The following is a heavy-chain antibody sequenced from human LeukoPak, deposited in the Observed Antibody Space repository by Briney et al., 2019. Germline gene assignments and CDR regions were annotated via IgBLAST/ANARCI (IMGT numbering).Heavy chain of an antibody. Sequence: ASVTVSCKASGGTFSSYAISWVRQAPGQGLEWMGGIIPIFGTANYAQKFQGRVTITADESTSTAYMELSSMRSEDTAVYYCARSTSTKGIVVVPAVPYYFDYWGQGTLVTVSS. CDR2: IIPIFGTA. V-gene: IGHV1-69*13. D-gene: IGHD2-2*01. CDR1: GGTFSSYA. CDR3: ARSTSTKGIVVVPAVPYYFDY. J-gene: IGHJ4*02.